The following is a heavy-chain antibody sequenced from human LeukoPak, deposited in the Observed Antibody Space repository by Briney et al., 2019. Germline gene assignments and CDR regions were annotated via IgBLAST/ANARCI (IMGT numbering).Heavy chain of an antibody. J-gene: IGHJ4*02. D-gene: IGHD3-9*01. CDR1: GGSFSGYY. CDR3: ARIVRLFQFFETTWVDY. CDR2: INHSGST. V-gene: IGHV4-34*01. Sequence: PSETLSLTCAVYGGSFSGYYWSWIRQPPGEGLEWIGEINHSGSTNYNPSLKSRVTISVDTSKNQFSLKLSSVTAADTAVYYCARIVRLFQFFETTWVDYWGQGTLVTVSS.